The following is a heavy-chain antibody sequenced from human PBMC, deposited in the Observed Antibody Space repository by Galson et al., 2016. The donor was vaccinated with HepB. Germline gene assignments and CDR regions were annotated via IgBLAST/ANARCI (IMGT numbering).Heavy chain of an antibody. CDR3: ARRHFSDTTGYYSDAFDI. Sequence: SETLSLTCTVSGGSVSNTNHSWAWIRQSPERGLEWIGSIHFIGNTYYSPSLKSRVTISVDASKNQFSLNLRSVTAADTAVFFCARRHFSDTTGYYSDAFDIWGQGTMVTVSS. V-gene: IGHV4-39*01. CDR1: GGSVSNTNHS. J-gene: IGHJ3*02. D-gene: IGHD3-22*01. CDR2: IHFIGNT.